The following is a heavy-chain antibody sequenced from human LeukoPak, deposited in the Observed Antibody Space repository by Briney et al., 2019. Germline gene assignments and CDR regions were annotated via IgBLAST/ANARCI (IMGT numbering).Heavy chain of an antibody. J-gene: IGHJ4*02. CDR2: IYYSGST. D-gene: IGHD5-12*01. CDR1: GGSISSYY. CDR3: ARVDIGATMNFDY. V-gene: IGHV4-59*01. Sequence: SETLSLTCTVSGGSISSYYWSWIRQPPGKGLEWIGYIYYSGSTNYNPSLKSRVTISVDTSKNQFSLKLSSVTAADTAVYYCARVDIGATMNFDYWGQGTLVTVSS.